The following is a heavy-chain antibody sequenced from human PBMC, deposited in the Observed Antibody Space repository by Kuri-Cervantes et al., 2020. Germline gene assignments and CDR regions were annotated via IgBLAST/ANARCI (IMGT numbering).Heavy chain of an antibody. CDR1: GFTFSSYW. J-gene: IGHJ6*03. CDR2: IKQDGSEK. D-gene: IGHD4-17*01. CDR3: ARVEVTTNYYYSMDV. Sequence: GGSLRLSCAASGFTFSSYWMSWVRQAPGKGLEWVANIKQDGSEKYYVDSVRGRFTISRDNAKNSLYLQMNSLRAEDTAVYYCARVEVTTNYYYSMDVWGKGTTVTVSS. V-gene: IGHV3-7*01.